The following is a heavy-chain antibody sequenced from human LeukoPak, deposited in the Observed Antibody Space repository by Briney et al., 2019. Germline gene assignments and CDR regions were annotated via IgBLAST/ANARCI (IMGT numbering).Heavy chain of an antibody. CDR2: ISGSGGST. CDR1: GFTFSTSV. CDR3: AKGYYDYVWGSYRYLNAFDI. V-gene: IGHV3-23*01. D-gene: IGHD3-16*02. Sequence: GGFLRLSCAASGFTFSTSVMNWVRQAPGKGLEWVSAISGSGGSTYYAASVKGRFTISRDNSKNSLYLQMNSLTAEDTAVYYCAKGYYDYVWGSYRYLNAFDIWGQGTMVTVSS. J-gene: IGHJ3*02.